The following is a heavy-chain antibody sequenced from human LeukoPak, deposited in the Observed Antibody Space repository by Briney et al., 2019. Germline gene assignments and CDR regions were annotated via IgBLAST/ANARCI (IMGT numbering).Heavy chain of an antibody. CDR3: ARDHSTVTTGAWRY. D-gene: IGHD4-17*01. J-gene: IGHJ4*02. V-gene: IGHV1-69*05. Sequence: GASVKVSCKASGGTFSSYAISWVRQAPGKGLEWMGGFDPEDGETIYAQKFQGRVTMTRDTSTSTVYMELSSLRSEDTAVYYCARDHSTVTTGAWRYWGQGTLVTVSS. CDR1: GGTFSSYA. CDR2: FDPEDGET.